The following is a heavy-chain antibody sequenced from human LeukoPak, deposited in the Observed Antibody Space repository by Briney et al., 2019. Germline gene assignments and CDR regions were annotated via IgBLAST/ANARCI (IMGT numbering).Heavy chain of an antibody. CDR3: ATDLKKGDSGCFDY. D-gene: IGHD6-19*01. Sequence: GASVKVSCKASGYTFTSSALNWVRRAPGQGLEWMGWINTNTGNPTYAQGFTGRFVFSLDTSVSTAYLHISSLEAEDTAIYYCATDLKKGDSGCFDYWGQGTLVTVSS. CDR2: INTNTGNP. CDR1: GYTFTSSA. J-gene: IGHJ4*02. V-gene: IGHV7-4-1*02.